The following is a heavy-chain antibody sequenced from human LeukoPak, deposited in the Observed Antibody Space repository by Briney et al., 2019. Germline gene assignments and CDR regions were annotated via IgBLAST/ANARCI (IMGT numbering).Heavy chain of an antibody. J-gene: IGHJ1*01. Sequence: PGGSLRLSCAASGFTFSSYGMHWVRQAPGKGLEWVAFIRYDGSNKYCADSVKGRFTISRDNSKNTLYLQMNSLRAEDTAVYYCAKPGHGLELQYFQHWGQGTLVTVSS. V-gene: IGHV3-30*02. D-gene: IGHD1-7*01. CDR3: AKPGHGLELQYFQH. CDR1: GFTFSSYG. CDR2: IRYDGSNK.